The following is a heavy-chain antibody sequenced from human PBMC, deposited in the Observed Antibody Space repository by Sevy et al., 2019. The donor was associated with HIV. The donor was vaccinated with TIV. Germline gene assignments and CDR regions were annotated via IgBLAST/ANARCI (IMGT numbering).Heavy chain of an antibody. D-gene: IGHD1-26*01. CDR1: GYSISSGYY. Sequence: SETLSLTCAVSGYSISSGYYWGWILQPPGRGLEWIGSIYHSGRTYYNPSLKSRVTISVDTSKNQFSLKLSSVTAADTAVYSCARRSVDGSRYYWGQGTLVTVSS. V-gene: IGHV4-38-2*01. CDR2: IYHSGRT. J-gene: IGHJ4*02. CDR3: ARRSVDGSRYY.